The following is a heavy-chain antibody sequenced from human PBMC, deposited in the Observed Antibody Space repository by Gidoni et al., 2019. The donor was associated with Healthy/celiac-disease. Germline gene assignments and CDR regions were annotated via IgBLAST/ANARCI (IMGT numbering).Heavy chain of an antibody. CDR3: ARVVLSYGDYYYYYYGMDV. D-gene: IGHD4-17*01. Sequence: EVQLVESGGGLVKPGGSLRLSCAASGFTFSSSSMNWVRQAPGKGLEWVSSISSSSSYIYYADSVKGRFTISRDNAKNSLYLQMNSLRAEDTAVYYCARVVLSYGDYYYYYYGMDVWGQGTTVTVSS. CDR2: ISSSSSYI. CDR1: GFTFSSSS. V-gene: IGHV3-21*01. J-gene: IGHJ6*02.